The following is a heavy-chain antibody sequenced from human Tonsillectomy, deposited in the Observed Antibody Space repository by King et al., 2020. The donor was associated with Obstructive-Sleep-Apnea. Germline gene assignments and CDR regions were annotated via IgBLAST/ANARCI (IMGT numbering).Heavy chain of an antibody. CDR2: INHSGRT. CDR3: ASHYFDY. CDR1: GGSFSGYY. V-gene: IGHV4-34*01. J-gene: IGHJ4*02. Sequence: QVQLQQWGAGLLKPSEPLSLPCAVSGGSFSGYYWSWLRQPPGKGLEWIGEINHSGRTNCNPSLKSRVTISVDTSRNQFSLRMYSVTAADTAMYYCASHYFDYWGQGILVTVSS.